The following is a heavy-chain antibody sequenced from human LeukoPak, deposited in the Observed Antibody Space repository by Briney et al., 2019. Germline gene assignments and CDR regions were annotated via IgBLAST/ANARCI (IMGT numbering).Heavy chain of an antibody. CDR2: IIPIFGTA. V-gene: IGHV1-69*05. J-gene: IGHJ3*02. CDR1: GGTFSSYA. D-gene: IGHD3-3*01. CDR3: ARHGGITIFGVAQPGGAFDI. Sequence: SVKVSCKASGGTFSSYAISWVRQAPGQGLEWMGGIIPIFGTANYAQKFQGRVTITTDESTSTAYMQLSSLRSEDTAVYYCARHGGITIFGVAQPGGAFDIWGQGTMVTVSS.